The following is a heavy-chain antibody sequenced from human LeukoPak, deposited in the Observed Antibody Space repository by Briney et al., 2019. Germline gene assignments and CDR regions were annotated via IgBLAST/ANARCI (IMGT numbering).Heavy chain of an antibody. D-gene: IGHD3-9*01. CDR1: GYTFTSYG. Sequence: ASVKVSCKASGYTFTSYGISWVRQAPGQGLEWMGWINAYNGNTNYAQKLQGRVTMTTDTSTSTAYMELRSLRSDDTAVYYCAREFHVPYYDILTGYYNYWFDPWGQGTLVTVSS. J-gene: IGHJ5*02. CDR2: INAYNGNT. CDR3: AREFHVPYYDILTGYYNYWFDP. V-gene: IGHV1-18*01.